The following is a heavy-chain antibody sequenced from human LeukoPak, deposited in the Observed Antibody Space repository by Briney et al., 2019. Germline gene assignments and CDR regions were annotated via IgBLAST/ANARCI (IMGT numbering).Heavy chain of an antibody. CDR1: GGTFSSYA. D-gene: IGHD3-9*01. Sequence: ASVKVSCKASGGTFSSYAISWVRQAPGQGLEWMGGIIPIFGTANYAQKFQGRVTITADESTSTAYMELSSLRSEDTAVYYCARVPLVGDILTGYKWFDPWGQGTLVTVSS. V-gene: IGHV1-69*13. CDR3: ARVPLVGDILTGYKWFDP. J-gene: IGHJ5*02. CDR2: IIPIFGTA.